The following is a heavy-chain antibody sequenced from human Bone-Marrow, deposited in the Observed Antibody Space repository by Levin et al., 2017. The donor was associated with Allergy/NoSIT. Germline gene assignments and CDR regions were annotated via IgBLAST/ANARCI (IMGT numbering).Heavy chain of an antibody. CDR3: AREWGYCSGGSGQPTNWFDP. Sequence: SETLSLTCAVSGGSISSGGYSWSWIRQPPGKGLEWIGYIYHSGSTYYNPSLKSRVTISVDRSKNQFSLKLSSVTAADTAVYYCAREWGYCSGGSGQPTNWFDPWGQGTLVTVSS. J-gene: IGHJ5*02. V-gene: IGHV4-30-2*01. D-gene: IGHD2-15*01. CDR1: GGSISSGGYS. CDR2: IYHSGST.